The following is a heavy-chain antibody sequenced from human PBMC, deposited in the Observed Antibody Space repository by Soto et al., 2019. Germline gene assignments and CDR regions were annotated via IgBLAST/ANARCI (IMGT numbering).Heavy chain of an antibody. Sequence: PGGSLRLSCAASGFTFSDYYMTWIRQAPGKGLDLLSYISPGGDIISYADSVKGRFTVSRDNGKKSLHLQMNGLRDEDTAMYYCTRDPRILDYWGQGTLVTVSS. CDR2: ISPGGDII. CDR1: GFTFSDYY. CDR3: TRDPRILDY. V-gene: IGHV3-11*01. J-gene: IGHJ4*02.